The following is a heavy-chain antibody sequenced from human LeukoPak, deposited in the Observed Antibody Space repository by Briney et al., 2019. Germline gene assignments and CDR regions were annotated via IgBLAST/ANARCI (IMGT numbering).Heavy chain of an antibody. D-gene: IGHD6-19*01. J-gene: IGHJ4*02. Sequence: GSSVKVSCKTSGGSFSSYAISWVRQAPGQGLEWMGGIIPMFRTPNYAQKFQGRVTITTDESTNTAYMEVSRLRSEDTAVYYCARAGVAVAGLALDYWGRGTLVTVSS. CDR2: IIPMFRTP. CDR3: ARAGVAVAGLALDY. V-gene: IGHV1-69*05. CDR1: GGSFSSYA.